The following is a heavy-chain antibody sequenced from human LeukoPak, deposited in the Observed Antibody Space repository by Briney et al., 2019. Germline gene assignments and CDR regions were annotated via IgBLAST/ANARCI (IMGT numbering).Heavy chain of an antibody. CDR3: ARSRSSANYYDSSGYVFDY. J-gene: IGHJ4*02. CDR2: IYYSGST. CDR1: GGSISSYY. Sequence: SETLSLTCTVSGGSISSYYWSWIRQPPGKGLEWIGYIYYSGSTNYNPSLKSRVTISVDTSKNQFSLKLSSVTAADAAVYYCARSRSSANYYDSSGYVFDYWGQGTLVTVSS. D-gene: IGHD3-22*01. V-gene: IGHV4-59*12.